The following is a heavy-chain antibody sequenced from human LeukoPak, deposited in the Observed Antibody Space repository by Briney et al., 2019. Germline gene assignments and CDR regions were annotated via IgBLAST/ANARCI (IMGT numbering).Heavy chain of an antibody. Sequence: ASVKVFCKASGYSFTGNYIHWVRQAPGQGLEWMGWINPKSGGTNYAQKFQDRVTMTRDTSITTAYMELSRLSTDDTAVYYCARDRTASGSNFFDFWGQGSLVTVSS. CDR2: INPKSGGT. CDR3: ARDRTASGSNFFDF. CDR1: GYSFTGNY. V-gene: IGHV1-2*02. J-gene: IGHJ4*02. D-gene: IGHD6-13*01.